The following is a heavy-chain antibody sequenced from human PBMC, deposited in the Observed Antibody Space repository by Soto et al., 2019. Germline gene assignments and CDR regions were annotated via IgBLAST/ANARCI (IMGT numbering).Heavy chain of an antibody. CDR2: ISRDGSYI. Sequence: LRLSCAASGFTFSRYAIHWVRLTPGRGLEWVLAISRDGSYIYYTDSVKGRFTVSRDNSKNTVFVQMNRLIPDDTALYFCARTRNGGVADSFDSWGQGTRVTSPQ. D-gene: IGHD3-3*01. CDR1: GFTFSRYA. CDR3: ARTRNGGVADSFDS. J-gene: IGHJ5*01. V-gene: IGHV3-30*04.